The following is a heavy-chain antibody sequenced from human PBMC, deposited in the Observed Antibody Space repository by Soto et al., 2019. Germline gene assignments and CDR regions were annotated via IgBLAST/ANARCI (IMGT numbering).Heavy chain of an antibody. CDR1: GFSLSTSGVG. D-gene: IGHD2-8*01. CDR2: IYWDDNK. CDR3: AHSRHIVLMRINWLDP. V-gene: IGHV2-5*02. J-gene: IGHJ5*02. Sequence: QITLKESGPTLVKPTQTLTLTCTFSGFSLSTSGVGVGWIRQPPGKALEWLALIYWDDNKRYSPSLKSRLTITKDTSKNPVVLTMTNMDPVDTATYYCAHSRHIVLMRINWLDPWGQGTMVTVSS.